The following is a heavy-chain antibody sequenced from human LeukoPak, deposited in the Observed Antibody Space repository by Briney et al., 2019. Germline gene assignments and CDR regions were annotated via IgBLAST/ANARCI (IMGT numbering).Heavy chain of an antibody. Sequence: PGGSLRLSCAASGFTLSSYWMSWVRQAPGKGLEWVANIKQDGSEKYYVDSVKGRFTISRDNAKNSLYLQMNSLRAEDTAVYYCARDLYYDFWSGYYLYYYYMDVWGKGTTVTVSS. V-gene: IGHV3-7*01. CDR1: GFTLSSYW. J-gene: IGHJ6*03. CDR3: ARDLYYDFWSGYYLYYYYMDV. D-gene: IGHD3-3*01. CDR2: IKQDGSEK.